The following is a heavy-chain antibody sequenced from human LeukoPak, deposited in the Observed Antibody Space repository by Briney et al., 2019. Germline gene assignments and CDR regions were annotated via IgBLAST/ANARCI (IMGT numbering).Heavy chain of an antibody. CDR2: IKSKTDGGTT. CDR3: TTDPYDSSGSYFDY. CDR1: GFTFSNAW. J-gene: IGHJ4*02. V-gene: IGHV3-15*01. Sequence: GGSLRLSCVVSGFTFSNAWMSWVRQAPGKGLEWVGRIKSKTDGGTTDYAAPVKGRFTISIDDSKNTLYLQMNSLKTEDTAVYYCTTDPYDSSGSYFDYWGQGTLVTVSS. D-gene: IGHD3-22*01.